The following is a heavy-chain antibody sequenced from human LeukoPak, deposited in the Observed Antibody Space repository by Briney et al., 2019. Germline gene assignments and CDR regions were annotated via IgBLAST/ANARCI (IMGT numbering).Heavy chain of an antibody. Sequence: PSETLSLTCAVYGGSFSGYYWSWIRQPPGKGLEWIGEINHSGSTNYNPSLKSRVTISVDTSKNQFSLKLSSVTAADTAVYYCARGYCGSTSCYDFDYWGQGTLVTVSS. V-gene: IGHV4-34*01. CDR3: ARGYCGSTSCYDFDY. D-gene: IGHD2-2*01. CDR1: GGSFSGYY. CDR2: INHSGST. J-gene: IGHJ4*02.